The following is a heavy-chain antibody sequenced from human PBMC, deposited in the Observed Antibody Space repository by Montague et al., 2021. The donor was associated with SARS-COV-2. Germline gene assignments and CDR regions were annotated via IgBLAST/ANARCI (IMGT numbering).Heavy chain of an antibody. CDR3: ARQLTSYCATNNGYSYDFDV. J-gene: IGHJ4*02. Sequence: SETLSLTCTVSGGSISSPNYYWGWIRQPPGKGLEWIGSISYTGSTYYNPSLRSRVTFSVDTSKNHFSLSLSSVTAADTAVYFCARQLTSYCATNNGYSYDFDVWGQGAMVTVSS. CDR2: ISYTGST. CDR1: GGSISSPNYY. V-gene: IGHV4-39*01. D-gene: IGHD3-22*01.